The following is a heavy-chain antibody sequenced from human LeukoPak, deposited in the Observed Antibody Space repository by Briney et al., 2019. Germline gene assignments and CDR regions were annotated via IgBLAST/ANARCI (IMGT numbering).Heavy chain of an antibody. V-gene: IGHV1-69*13. Sequence: SVKVSCTASGGTFSSYAISWVRQAPGQGLEWMGGIIPIFGTANYAQKFQGRVTITADGSTSTAYMELSSLRSEDTAVYYCARVYYDSSGYYPHLFDYWGQGTLVTVSS. CDR1: GGTFSSYA. CDR2: IIPIFGTA. CDR3: ARVYYDSSGYYPHLFDY. D-gene: IGHD3-22*01. J-gene: IGHJ4*02.